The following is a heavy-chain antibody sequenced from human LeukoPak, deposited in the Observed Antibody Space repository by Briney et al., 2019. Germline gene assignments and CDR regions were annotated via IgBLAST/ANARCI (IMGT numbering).Heavy chain of an antibody. D-gene: IGHD5-18*01. CDR2: ISSSSSYI. J-gene: IGHJ5*02. V-gene: IGHV3-21*01. CDR3: AKGKRGYSYGFDP. Sequence: PGGSLRLSCAASGFTFSSYSMNWVRQAPGKGLEWVSSISSSSSYIYYADSVKGRFTISRDNAKNSLYLQMNSLRAEDTAVYYCAKGKRGYSYGFDPWGQGTLVTVSS. CDR1: GFTFSSYS.